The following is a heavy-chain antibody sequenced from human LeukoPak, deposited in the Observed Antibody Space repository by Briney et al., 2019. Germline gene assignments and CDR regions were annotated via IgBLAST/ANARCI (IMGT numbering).Heavy chain of an antibody. CDR1: GGTFSSYA. CDR3: ARGAGIAVAGTPDY. CDR2: IIPILGIA. Sequence: ASVKVSCKASGGTFSSYAISWVRQAPGQGLEWMGRIIPILGIANYAQKFQGRVTITADKSTSTAYMELSSLRSEDTAVYYCARGAGIAVAGTPDYWGQGTLVTVSS. J-gene: IGHJ4*02. D-gene: IGHD6-19*01. V-gene: IGHV1-69*04.